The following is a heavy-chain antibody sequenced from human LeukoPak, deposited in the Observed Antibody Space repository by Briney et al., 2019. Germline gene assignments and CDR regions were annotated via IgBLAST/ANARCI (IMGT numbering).Heavy chain of an antibody. V-gene: IGHV3-23*01. CDR3: AGRVTGYSSGYVY. D-gene: IGHD5-18*01. J-gene: IGHJ4*02. CDR2: ISGSAHKI. CDR1: GFTFSSYW. Sequence: GGSLRLSRAASGFTFSSYWMSWVRQAPEKGLDWVSVISGSAHKIRYADSVKGRFTISRDNSENIVYLQMNNLRAEDTAVYYCAGRVTGYSSGYVYWGQGTLVTVSS.